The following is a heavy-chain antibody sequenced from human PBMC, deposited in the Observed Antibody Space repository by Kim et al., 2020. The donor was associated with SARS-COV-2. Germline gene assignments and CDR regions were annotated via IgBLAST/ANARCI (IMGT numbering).Heavy chain of an antibody. V-gene: IGHV5-10-1*01. J-gene: IGHJ3*02. CDR1: GYSFTSYW. Sequence: GESLKISCKGSGYSFTSYWISWVRQMPGKGLEWMGRIDPSDSYTNYSPSFQGHVTISADKSISTAYLQWSSLKASDTAMYYCASPLRGSGTDPDAFDIWGQGTMVTVSS. CDR3: ASPLRGSGTDPDAFDI. D-gene: IGHD3-10*01. CDR2: IDPSDSYT.